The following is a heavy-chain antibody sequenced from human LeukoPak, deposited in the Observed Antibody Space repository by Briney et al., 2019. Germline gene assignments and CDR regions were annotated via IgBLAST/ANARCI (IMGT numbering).Heavy chain of an antibody. CDR3: AKGIAAAGIEYFDY. J-gene: IGHJ4*02. CDR1: GFTFSNYW. Sequence: GGSLRLSCAASGFTFSNYWMSWVRQAPGKGLEWVANMNQEGSEKEYVDSVKGRFTISRDNAKNSLYLQMDSLRAEDTAVYYCAKGIAAAGIEYFDYWGQGTLVTVSS. D-gene: IGHD6-13*01. V-gene: IGHV3-7*01. CDR2: MNQEGSEK.